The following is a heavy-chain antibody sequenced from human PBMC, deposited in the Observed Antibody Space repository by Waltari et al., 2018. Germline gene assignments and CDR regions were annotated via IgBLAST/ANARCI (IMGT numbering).Heavy chain of an antibody. CDR2: IFSNDEK. Sequence: QVTLKESGPVLVKPTETLTLTCTVSGFSLSNARMGVSWIRPPPGKALEWLAHIFSNDEKSYSTSLKSRLTISKDTSKSQVVLTMTNMDPVDTATYYCARIGIVGSDDYVWGSPDYFDYWGQGTLVTVSS. CDR3: ARIGIVGSDDYVWGSPDYFDY. V-gene: IGHV2-26*01. D-gene: IGHD3-16*01. CDR1: GFSLSNARMG. J-gene: IGHJ4*02.